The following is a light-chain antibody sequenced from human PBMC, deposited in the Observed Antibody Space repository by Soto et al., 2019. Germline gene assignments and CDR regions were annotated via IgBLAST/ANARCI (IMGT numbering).Light chain of an antibody. CDR2: GAS. J-gene: IGKJ3*01. Sequence: EIELTQSPGTLSLSPGERATLSCRASQSVSSSYLAWYQQKPGQAPRLLVYGASSRATGIPDRFSGSGSGTDLTLTISRVEPEDFAVYYCQHYGSSPFTFGPGTRVDIK. CDR1: QSVSSSY. CDR3: QHYGSSPFT. V-gene: IGKV3-20*01.